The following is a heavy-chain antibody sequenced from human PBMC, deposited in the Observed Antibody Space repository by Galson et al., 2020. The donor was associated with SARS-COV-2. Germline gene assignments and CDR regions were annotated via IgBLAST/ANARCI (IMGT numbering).Heavy chain of an antibody. Sequence: SGTLSLTCAASGFSFNSCSYTWDCKRPRTGLGRVCNIYVSDSGDTYYNPFIKGRGTIAGDRSKNQFSLRLSPVTAADAAVYYCARLHYGEYAPEAFDIWGPGTRVTVAS. V-gene: IGHV4-30-2*01. CDR3: ARLHYGEYAPEAFDI. CDR1: GFSFNSCSYT. CDR2: VSDSGDT. J-gene: IGHJ3*02. D-gene: IGHD4-17*01.